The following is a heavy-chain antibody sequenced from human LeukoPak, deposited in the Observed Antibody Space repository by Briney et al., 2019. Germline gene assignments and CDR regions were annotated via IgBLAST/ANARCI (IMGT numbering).Heavy chain of an antibody. J-gene: IGHJ4*02. Sequence: ASVKVSCKASGYTFTGYYMYWVRQAPGQGLEWMGGVHPNSGGTKTAQKFQGRVTMTRDTSISTIYMELSRLRSDDTAVYYCARVGSTYDSLTGYQEYYFDYWGQGTLVTVSS. CDR3: ARVGSTYDSLTGYQEYYFDY. CDR2: VHPNSGGT. CDR1: GYTFTGYY. V-gene: IGHV1-2*02. D-gene: IGHD3-9*01.